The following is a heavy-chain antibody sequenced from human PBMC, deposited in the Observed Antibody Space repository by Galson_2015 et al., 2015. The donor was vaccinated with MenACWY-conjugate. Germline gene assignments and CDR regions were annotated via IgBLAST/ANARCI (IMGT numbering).Heavy chain of an antibody. CDR2: IKQDGSEK. Sequence: SLRLSCAASGFTFSGFWMSWARQAPGKGLEWVANIKQDGSEKYYVDSVKGRFTISRDNARISLYLQMNSLRAEDTAVYYCARKIKAVAGENYYYYGMDIWGQGTTVTVSS. CDR3: ARKIKAVAGENYYYYGMDI. D-gene: IGHD6-19*01. V-gene: IGHV3-7*03. CDR1: GFTFSGFW. J-gene: IGHJ6*02.